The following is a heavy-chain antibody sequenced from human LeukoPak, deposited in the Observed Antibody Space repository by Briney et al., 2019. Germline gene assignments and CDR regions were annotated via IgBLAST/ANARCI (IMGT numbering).Heavy chain of an antibody. V-gene: IGHV3-23*01. J-gene: IGHJ4*02. CDR2: ISGSGGST. Sequence: GGSLRLSCAASGFTFSSYAMSWVRQAPGMGLAWVSAISGSGGSTYYADSVKDRFTISRDTSKNTLYLQMNSLRAEDTAVYYWAGGRYYDNSVYYSTDYRGQGTVVTVSS. CDR3: AGGRYYDNSVYYSTDY. D-gene: IGHD3-22*01. CDR1: GFTFSSYA.